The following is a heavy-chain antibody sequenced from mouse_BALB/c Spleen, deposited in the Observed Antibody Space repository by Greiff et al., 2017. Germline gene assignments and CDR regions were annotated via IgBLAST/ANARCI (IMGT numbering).Heavy chain of an antibody. CDR1: GYTFTSYN. V-gene: IGHV1-12*01. J-gene: IGHJ2*01. CDR2: IYPGNGDT. D-gene: IGHD2-3*01. Sequence: VQLQQPGAELVKPGASVKMSCKASGYTFTSYNMHWVKQTPGQGLEWIGAIYPGNGDTSYNQKFKGKATLTADKSSSTAYMQLSSLTSEDSAVYYCARGKDGYLPDYWGQGTTLTVSS. CDR3: ARGKDGYLPDY.